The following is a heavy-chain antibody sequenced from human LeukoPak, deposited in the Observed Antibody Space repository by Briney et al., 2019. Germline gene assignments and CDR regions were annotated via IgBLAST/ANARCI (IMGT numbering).Heavy chain of an antibody. Sequence: PSETLSLTCTVSGGSISSYYWSWIRQPPGKGLEWIGYIYYSGSTNNNPSLKSRVTISVDTSKNQFSLKLSSVTAADTAVYYCAREVMLYWFDPWGQGTLVTVSS. D-gene: IGHD2-21*01. V-gene: IGHV4-59*01. CDR3: AREVMLYWFDP. J-gene: IGHJ5*02. CDR2: IYYSGST. CDR1: GGSISSYY.